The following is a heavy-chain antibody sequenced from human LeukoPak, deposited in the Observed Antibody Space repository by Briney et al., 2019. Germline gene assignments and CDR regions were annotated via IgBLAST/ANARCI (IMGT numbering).Heavy chain of an antibody. J-gene: IGHJ4*02. V-gene: IGHV3-33*01. CDR3: ARAHSSSSTFDL. D-gene: IGHD6-6*01. Sequence: GGSLRLSCAASGFTFSDYGIHWVRQAPGQGLEWVALIWYDGSKKYYADSVKGRFTISRDNTKNTLYLQLNSLRADDTAVYYCARAHSSSSTFDLWGQGTLVAVSS. CDR1: GFTFSDYG. CDR2: IWYDGSKK.